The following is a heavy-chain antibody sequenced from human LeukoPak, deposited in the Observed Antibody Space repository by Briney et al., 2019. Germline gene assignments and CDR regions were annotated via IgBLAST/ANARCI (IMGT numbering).Heavy chain of an antibody. J-gene: IGHJ6*02. Sequence: ASVKVSCKASGYTFTSYGISWVRQAPGQGLECMGWISAYNGNTNYAQKLQGRVTMTTDTSTSTAYMELRSLRSDDTAVYYCARASRGVTSYYYGMDVWGQGTTVTVSS. D-gene: IGHD3-10*01. CDR2: ISAYNGNT. V-gene: IGHV1-18*01. CDR3: ARASRGVTSYYYGMDV. CDR1: GYTFTSYG.